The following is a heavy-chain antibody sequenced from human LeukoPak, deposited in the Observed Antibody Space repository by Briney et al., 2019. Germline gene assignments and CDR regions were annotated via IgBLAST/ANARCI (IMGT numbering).Heavy chain of an antibody. D-gene: IGHD1-26*01. CDR2: IKEDGREK. Sequence: PGGSLRLSCAVSGFTSSSYWMTWVRQAPGKGLEWVANIKEDGREKYYVASVKGRSTISRENAKKSLYLKMKSLRAEETPLNSFARDRGSGGAQTHEYFEYWGQGTLVTVSS. CDR1: GFTSSSYW. J-gene: IGHJ1*01. V-gene: IGHV3-7*01. CDR3: ARDRGSGGAQTHEYFEY.